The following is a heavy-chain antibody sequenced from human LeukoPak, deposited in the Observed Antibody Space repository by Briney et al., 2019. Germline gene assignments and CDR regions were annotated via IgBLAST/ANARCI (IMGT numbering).Heavy chain of an antibody. V-gene: IGHV3-74*01. Sequence: GGSLRLSCAASGFTFSSYWMPWVRQVPGKGLVWVSRINGDGSTTNYADAVKGRFTISRDNAKNTLYLQMNSLRAEDTAVYYCARSCHYWGQGTLVTVSS. CDR3: ARSCHY. CDR2: INGDGSTT. D-gene: IGHD2-2*01. CDR1: GFTFSSYW. J-gene: IGHJ4*02.